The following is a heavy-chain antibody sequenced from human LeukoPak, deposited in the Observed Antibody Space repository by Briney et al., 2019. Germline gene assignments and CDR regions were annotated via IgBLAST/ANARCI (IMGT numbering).Heavy chain of an antibody. D-gene: IGHD4-23*01. CDR2: INPNSGGT. CDR3: ARVAVVNANWFDP. J-gene: IGHJ5*02. V-gene: IGHV1-2*02. Sequence: ASVKVSCKASEYTFTGYSMHWVRQAPGQGLEWMGWINPNSGGTHYAQRFQGRVTMTRDTSISTGYMELNRLRSDDTAVYYCARVAVVNANWFDPWGQGTLVTVSS. CDR1: EYTFTGYS.